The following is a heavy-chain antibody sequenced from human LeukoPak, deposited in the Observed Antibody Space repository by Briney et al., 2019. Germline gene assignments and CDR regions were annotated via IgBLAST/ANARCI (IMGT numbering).Heavy chain of an antibody. D-gene: IGHD6-19*01. CDR2: IKQDGSEK. Sequence: GGSLRLSCAASGFTFSSYWMSWVRQAPGKGLEWVANIKQDGSEKYYVDSEKGRFTISRDNAKNSLYLQMNSLRAEDTAVYYCARAPGYSSGWYGYYYYYYMDVWGKGTTVTVSS. V-gene: IGHV3-7*01. CDR1: GFTFSSYW. CDR3: ARAPGYSSGWYGYYYYYYMDV. J-gene: IGHJ6*03.